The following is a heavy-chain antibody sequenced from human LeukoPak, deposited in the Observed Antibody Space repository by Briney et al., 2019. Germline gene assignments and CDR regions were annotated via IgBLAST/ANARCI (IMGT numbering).Heavy chain of an antibody. CDR2: IYSGGST. Sequence: SGGSLRLSCAASGFNVSSSFMSWVRQAPGRGLEWVSVIYSGGSTFYTDSVKGRFTISRDNSRNTLYLQMNSLRVEDTAMYYCAGEPRRVGTTTAYWGQGTLVTVSS. CDR1: GFNVSSSF. J-gene: IGHJ4*02. CDR3: AGEPRRVGTTTAY. V-gene: IGHV3-53*01. D-gene: IGHD1-26*01.